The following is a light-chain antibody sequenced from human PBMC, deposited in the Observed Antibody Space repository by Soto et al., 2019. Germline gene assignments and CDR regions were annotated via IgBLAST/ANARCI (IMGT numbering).Light chain of an antibody. J-gene: IGLJ3*02. CDR1: SSDVGAYNY. Sequence: QSALTQPPSASGSPGQSVTISCTGTSSDVGAYNYVSWYQQYPGKAPKLMIYEVSKRPSGVPDRFSGSKSVKTASLTVSGLKPEDEADYYFTSYAGSDIWVFGGGTKLTVL. CDR2: EVS. CDR3: TSYAGSDIWV. V-gene: IGLV2-8*01.